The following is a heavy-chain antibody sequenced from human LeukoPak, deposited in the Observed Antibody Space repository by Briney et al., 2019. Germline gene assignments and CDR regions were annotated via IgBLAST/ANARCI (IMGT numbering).Heavy chain of an antibody. Sequence: ASVKVSCKASGYTFTSYDVNWVRQATGQGLEWMGWMNPNSGNTGLAQKFQGRVTLTRDTSLSTAYMELSNLRSDDTAVYYCARGIVDYDFWSGYHNWFDPWGQGTLVTVSS. V-gene: IGHV1-8*01. CDR3: ARGIVDYDFWSGYHNWFDP. CDR2: MNPNSGNT. D-gene: IGHD3-3*01. J-gene: IGHJ5*02. CDR1: GYTFTSYD.